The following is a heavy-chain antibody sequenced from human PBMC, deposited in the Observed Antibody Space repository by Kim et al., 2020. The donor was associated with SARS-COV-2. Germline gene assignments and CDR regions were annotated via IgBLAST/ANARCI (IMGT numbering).Heavy chain of an antibody. CDR2: ISSSSSYT. J-gene: IGHJ4*02. CDR1: GFTFSDYY. D-gene: IGHD6-19*01. V-gene: IGHV3-11*03. CDR3: ARWRAVAGRGYDY. Sequence: GGSLRLSCAASGFTFSDYYMSWIRQAPGKGLEWVSYISSSSSYTNYADSVKGRFTISRDNAKNSLYLQMNSLRAEDTAVYYCARWRAVAGRGYDYWGQGTLVTVSS.